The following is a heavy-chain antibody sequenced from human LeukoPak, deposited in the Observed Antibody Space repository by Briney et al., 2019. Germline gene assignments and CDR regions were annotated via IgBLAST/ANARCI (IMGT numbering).Heavy chain of an antibody. CDR2: ISYDGSNK. Sequence: HPGGSLRLSCAASRFTFSSYGMHWVRQAPGKGLEWVAVISYDGSNKYYADSVKGRFTISRDNSKNTLYLQMNSLRAEDTAVYYCAKDQVAVAGTAFQHWGQGTLVTVSS. V-gene: IGHV3-30*18. J-gene: IGHJ1*01. D-gene: IGHD6-19*01. CDR1: RFTFSSYG. CDR3: AKDQVAVAGTAFQH.